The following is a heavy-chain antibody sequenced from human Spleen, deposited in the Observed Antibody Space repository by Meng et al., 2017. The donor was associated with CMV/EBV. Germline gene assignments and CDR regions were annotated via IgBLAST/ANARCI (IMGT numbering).Heavy chain of an antibody. Sequence: QVQLVESGGGVVQPGRSLRLSCAASGFTFSSYAMHWVRQAPGKGLEWVAVISYDGSNKYYADSVKGRFTISRDNSKNTLYLQMNSLRAEDTAVYYCARDRQPSLWFGELSSLDYWGQGTLVTVSS. J-gene: IGHJ4*02. D-gene: IGHD3-10*01. CDR3: ARDRQPSLWFGELSSLDY. CDR2: ISYDGSNK. CDR1: GFTFSSYA. V-gene: IGHV3-30-3*01.